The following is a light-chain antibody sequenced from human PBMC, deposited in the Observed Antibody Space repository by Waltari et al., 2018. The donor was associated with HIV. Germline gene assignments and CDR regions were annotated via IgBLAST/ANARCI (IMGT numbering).Light chain of an antibody. CDR2: SNN. V-gene: IGLV1-44*01. CDR3: AVWDDSLNGWV. Sequence: QSVLTQPPSTSATPGQRVTISCSGSSSTIGSNTVKWYQQLPGTAPKLRIYSNNQRPSGVPDRFSGSKSGTSASLAISGLQSEDEADYYCAVWDDSLNGWVFGGGTKLTVL. J-gene: IGLJ2*01. CDR1: SSTIGSNT.